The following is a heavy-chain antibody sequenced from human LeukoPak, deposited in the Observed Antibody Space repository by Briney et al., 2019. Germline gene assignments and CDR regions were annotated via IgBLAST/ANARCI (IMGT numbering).Heavy chain of an antibody. J-gene: IGHJ5*02. CDR2: IYHSGST. D-gene: IGHD2-8*01. CDR1: GYSISSGYY. CDR3: AREATIDIVLMVYAIVWFDP. V-gene: IGHV4-38-2*02. Sequence: SETLSLTCTVSGYSISSGYYWGWIRQPPGKGLEWIGSIYHSGSTYYNPSLKSRVTISVDTSKNQFSLKLSSVTAADTAVYYCAREATIDIVLMVYAIVWFDPWGQGTLVTVSS.